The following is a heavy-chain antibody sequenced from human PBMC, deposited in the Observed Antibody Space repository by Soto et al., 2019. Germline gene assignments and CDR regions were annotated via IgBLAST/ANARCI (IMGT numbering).Heavy chain of an antibody. D-gene: IGHD3-10*01. CDR2: IIPIFGTA. CDR3: ARDTLGAGGGGGY. V-gene: IGHV1-69*01. J-gene: IGHJ4*02. Sequence: QVQLVQSGAEVKKPGSSVKVSCKASGGTFSSYAISWVRQAPGQGLEWMGGIIPIFGTANYAQKFQGRVTIRADESTRTAYVGRSGRRSEDRAFFYGARDTLGAGGGGGYWGQGTLVTVSS. CDR1: GGTFSSYA.